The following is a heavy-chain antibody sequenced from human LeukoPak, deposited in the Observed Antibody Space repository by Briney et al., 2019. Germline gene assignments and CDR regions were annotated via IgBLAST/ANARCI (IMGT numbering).Heavy chain of an antibody. D-gene: IGHD6-13*01. CDR2: ISWNSGSI. CDR1: GFTFDDYA. CDR3: AKDRYSSSWAYYYGMHV. V-gene: IGHV3-9*01. Sequence: GRSLRLSCAASGFTFDDYAMHWVRQAPGKGLEWVSGISWNSGSIGYADSVKGRFTISRDNAKNSLYLQMNSLRAEDTALYYCAKDRYSSSWAYYYGMHVWGQGTTVTVSS. J-gene: IGHJ6*02.